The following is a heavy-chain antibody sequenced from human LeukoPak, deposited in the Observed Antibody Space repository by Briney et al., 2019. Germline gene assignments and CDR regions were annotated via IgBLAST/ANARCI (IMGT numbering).Heavy chain of an antibody. Sequence: GASVKVSCKAPGYTFNVYYINWVRQATGQGLEWMGWITPFNGNTNYAQKFQDRVTITRDRSMSTAYMELSSLRSEDTAMYYCANGPDGYNTYWGQGTLVTVSS. D-gene: IGHD5-24*01. CDR3: ANGPDGYNTY. CDR2: ITPFNGNT. J-gene: IGHJ4*02. V-gene: IGHV1-45*02. CDR1: GYTFNVYY.